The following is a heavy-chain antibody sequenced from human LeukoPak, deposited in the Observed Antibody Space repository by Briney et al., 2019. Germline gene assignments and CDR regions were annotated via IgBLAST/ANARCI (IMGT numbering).Heavy chain of an antibody. CDR3: ARAHNCSSTSCRTRIDP. CDR1: GGSFSGYY. V-gene: IGHV4-34*01. D-gene: IGHD2-2*01. Sequence: SETLSLTCAAYGGSFSGYYWSWIRQPPGKGLEWMGEINHSGSTNYNPSLKSRVTISVATSTNQFSLKLCSVTAADTAVYYCARAHNCSSTSCRTRIDPWGQGTLVTVSS. J-gene: IGHJ5*02. CDR2: INHSGST.